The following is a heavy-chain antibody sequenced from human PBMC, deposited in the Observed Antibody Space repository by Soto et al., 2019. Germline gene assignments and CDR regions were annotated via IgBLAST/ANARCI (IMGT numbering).Heavy chain of an antibody. J-gene: IGHJ4*02. D-gene: IGHD5-12*01. V-gene: IGHV4-30-4*01. CDR1: GGSISSGDYY. CDR2: IYYSGST. CDR3: ASQTGKWLRLSRSSMYHFDY. Sequence: SETLSLTYTVSGGSISSGDYYWSWIRQPPGKGLEWIGYIYYSGSTYYNPSLKSRVTISVDTSKNQFSLKLSSVTAADTAVYYCASQTGKWLRLSRSSMYHFDYWGQGTLVTVSS.